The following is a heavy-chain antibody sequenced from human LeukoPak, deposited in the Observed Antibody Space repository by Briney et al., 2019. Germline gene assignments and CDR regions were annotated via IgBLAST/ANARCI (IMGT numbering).Heavy chain of an antibody. CDR1: DGSISDYH. CDR2: IYSSGHT. Sequence: SETLSLTCTVSDGSISDYHWVWIRQPPGKGLEWIGDIYSSGHTDYTPSLRGRVSMSIDASRNHFSLKVDSVTTADTAVYYCARGGQWAETNWFDPWGRGILVSVS. V-gene: IGHV4-59*01. D-gene: IGHD1-26*01. CDR3: ARGGQWAETNWFDP. J-gene: IGHJ5*02.